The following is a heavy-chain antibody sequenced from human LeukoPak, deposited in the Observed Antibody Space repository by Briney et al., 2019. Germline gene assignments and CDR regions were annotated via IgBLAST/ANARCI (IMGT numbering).Heavy chain of an antibody. D-gene: IGHD4-11*01. CDR1: GFTFSSYG. Sequence: GGFLRLSCAASGFTFSSYGMHWVRQAPGKGLEWVAVISYDGSNKYYADSVKGRFTISRDNSKNTLYLQMNSLRAEDTAVYYCAKALGSNYDYFDYWGQGTLVTVSS. CDR3: AKALGSNYDYFDY. J-gene: IGHJ4*02. V-gene: IGHV3-30*18. CDR2: ISYDGSNK.